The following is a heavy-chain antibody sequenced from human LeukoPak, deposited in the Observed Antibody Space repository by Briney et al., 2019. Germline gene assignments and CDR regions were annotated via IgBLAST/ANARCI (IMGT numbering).Heavy chain of an antibody. D-gene: IGHD2-2*01. CDR1: GFTFNNNA. Sequence: GGSVRLSCTTSGFTFNNNAMSWVRQAPGKGLEWVSAINGGGDATEYADSVKGRFTISRDNSKNTLYLQMNSLRPDDTAVYYCARCTASCYANAFDVWGQGTLLTVSS. CDR3: ARCTASCYANAFDV. J-gene: IGHJ3*01. CDR2: INGGGDAT. V-gene: IGHV3-23*01.